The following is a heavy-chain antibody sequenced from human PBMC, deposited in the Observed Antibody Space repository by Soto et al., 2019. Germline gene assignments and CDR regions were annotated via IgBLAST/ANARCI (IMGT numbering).Heavy chain of an antibody. V-gene: IGHV4-34*01. CDR3: ARAAANSSGWYSDY. D-gene: IGHD6-19*01. J-gene: IGHJ4*02. CDR1: GGSFSGYY. Sequence: PSETLSLTCAVYGGSFSGYYWSWIRQPPGKGLEWIGEINHSGSTNYNPSLKSRVTISVDTSKNQFSLKLSSVTAADTAVYYCARAAANSSGWYSDYWGQGTLVTVSS. CDR2: INHSGST.